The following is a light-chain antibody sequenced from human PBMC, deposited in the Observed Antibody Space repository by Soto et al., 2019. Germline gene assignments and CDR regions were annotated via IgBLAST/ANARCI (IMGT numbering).Light chain of an antibody. CDR2: VAS. CDR3: QQSYSSPFYT. J-gene: IGKJ2*01. V-gene: IGKV1-39*01. Sequence: DIPMTQSPTSLSASVGDRVTITCRASQSISNYLNWYQQKPGQAPNLLIFVASNLRSGVPSRFSGSGSGTDFTLTISSLQPEDFATYYCQQSYSSPFYTFGQGTKLEIK. CDR1: QSISNY.